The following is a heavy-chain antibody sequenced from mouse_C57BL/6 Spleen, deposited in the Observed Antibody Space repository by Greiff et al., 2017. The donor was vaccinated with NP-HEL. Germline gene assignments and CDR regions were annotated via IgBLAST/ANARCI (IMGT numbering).Heavy chain of an antibody. D-gene: IGHD2-4*01. CDR2: IWSGGST. Sequence: VKLMESGPGLVQPSQSLSITCTVSGFSLTSYGVHWVRQSPGKGLEWLGVIWSGGSTDYNAAFISRLSISKDNSKSQVFFKMNSLQADDTAIYYCAIYYDYDGYAMDYWGQGTSVTVSS. V-gene: IGHV2-2*01. CDR3: AIYYDYDGYAMDY. CDR1: GFSLTSYG. J-gene: IGHJ4*01.